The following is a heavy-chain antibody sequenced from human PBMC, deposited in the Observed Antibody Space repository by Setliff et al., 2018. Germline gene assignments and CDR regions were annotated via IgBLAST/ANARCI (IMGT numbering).Heavy chain of an antibody. CDR1: RGPINSHY. J-gene: IGHJ4*02. D-gene: IGHD6-6*01. CDR2: IYADGST. V-gene: IGHV4-4*07. Sequence: SETLSLTCTVSRGPINSHYWSWIRQPAGKGLEWIGRIYADGSTNYNPSLKSRATISIDTSKDQFSLKLISMSAADTAVYFCARGRNIAARLLDSWGQGALVTV. CDR3: ARGRNIAARLLDS.